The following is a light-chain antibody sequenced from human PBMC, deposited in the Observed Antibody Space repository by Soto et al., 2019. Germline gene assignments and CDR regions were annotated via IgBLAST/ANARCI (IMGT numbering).Light chain of an antibody. J-gene: IGKJ1*01. CDR1: QSVSSTF. Sequence: EIVLTQSPGSLSLSPGERATLSCRASQSVSSTFFAWYQQRPGQAPRLLMYGASSRATGIPERFSGSGSGTDFTLNISRLEPEDFAVDYCQQFDSTVTFGQGTKVEIK. CDR3: QQFDSTVT. CDR2: GAS. V-gene: IGKV3-20*01.